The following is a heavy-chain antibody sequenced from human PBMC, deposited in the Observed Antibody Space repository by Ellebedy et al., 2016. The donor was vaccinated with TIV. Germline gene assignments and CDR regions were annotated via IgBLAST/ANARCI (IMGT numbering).Heavy chain of an antibody. CDR3: ARVPDIVKLPPAAPLDY. Sequence: SVKVSXKASGGDFNNYAITWVRQAPGQGVEWMGGIIPFFGAADSAQKFQGRVTITADKSTSTAYLEVTSLRPEDTAVYYCARVPDIVKLPPAAPLDYWGQGTVVTVSS. D-gene: IGHD6-13*01. CDR2: IIPFFGAA. V-gene: IGHV1-69*06. CDR1: GGDFNNYA. J-gene: IGHJ4*02.